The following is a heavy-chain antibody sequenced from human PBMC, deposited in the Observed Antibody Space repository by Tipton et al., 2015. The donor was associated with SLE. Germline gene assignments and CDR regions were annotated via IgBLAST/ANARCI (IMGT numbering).Heavy chain of an antibody. J-gene: IGHJ4*02. V-gene: IGHV3-30*02. CDR1: GFTFSSYG. Sequence: SLRLSCAASGFTFSSYGMHWVRQAPGKGLEWVAFIRYDGSNKYYADSVKGRFTISRDNSKNTLYLQMNSLRAEDTAVYYCASRTYCSSTSCYYWGQGTLVTVSS. D-gene: IGHD2-2*01. CDR3: ASRTYCSSTSCYY. CDR2: IRYDGSNK.